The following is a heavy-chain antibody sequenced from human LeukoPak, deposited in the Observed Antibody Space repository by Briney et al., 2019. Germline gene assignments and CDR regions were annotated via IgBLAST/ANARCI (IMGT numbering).Heavy chain of an antibody. D-gene: IGHD3-10*01. J-gene: IGHJ6*03. Sequence: PGGSLRLSCAASGFTFSSYAMSWVRQAPGKGLEWVSAISGSGSTIYYADSVRGRFTISRDNSKNTLYLQMNSLKGDDTAVYYCAKDSAFYYIDVWGKGTTVIISS. CDR3: AKDSAFYYIDV. CDR2: ISGSGSTI. CDR1: GFTFSSYA. V-gene: IGHV3-23*01.